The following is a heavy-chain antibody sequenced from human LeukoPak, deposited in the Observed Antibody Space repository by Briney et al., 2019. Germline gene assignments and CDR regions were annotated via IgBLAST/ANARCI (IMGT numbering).Heavy chain of an antibody. CDR3: ARRPTISETGYFDY. CDR2: INHRGDT. D-gene: IGHD1-1*01. J-gene: IGHJ4*03. Sequence: SETLSLTCAVYGGSFSTYYWSWIRQSAGKGLEWIAEINHRGDTNYNPSVKSRVTISVDTSKNQFSRKVTSLTAADTAVYYCARRPTISETGYFDYWGQGTLVTVSS. V-gene: IGHV4-34*01. CDR1: GGSFSTYY.